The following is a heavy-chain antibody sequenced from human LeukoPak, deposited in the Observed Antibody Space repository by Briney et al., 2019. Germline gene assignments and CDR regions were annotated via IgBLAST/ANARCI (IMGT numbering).Heavy chain of an antibody. V-gene: IGHV4-4*07. CDR1: GGSISSYY. J-gene: IGHJ6*03. CDR2: IYTSGST. Sequence: SETLSLTCTVSGGSISSYYWSWIRQPAGKGLEWIGRIYTSGSTNYNPSLKSRVTVSVDTSKNQFSLKLSSVTAADTAVYYCARGGDGYNFDYYYYYMDVWGKGTTVTVSS. D-gene: IGHD5-24*01. CDR3: ARGGDGYNFDYYYYYMDV.